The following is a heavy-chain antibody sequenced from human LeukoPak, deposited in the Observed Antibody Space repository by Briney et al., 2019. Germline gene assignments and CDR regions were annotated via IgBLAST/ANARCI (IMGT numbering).Heavy chain of an antibody. CDR3: ARDGGPHYYDSSGPSRPYYYYGMDV. CDR1: GGSISSYY. D-gene: IGHD3-22*01. V-gene: IGHV4-59*01. J-gene: IGHJ6*02. CDR2: IYYSGST. Sequence: SETLSLTCTVSGGSISSYYWSWIRQPPGKGLEWIGYIYYSGSTNCNPSLKSRVTISVDTSKNQFSLKLSSVTAADTAVYYCARDGGPHYYDSSGPSRPYYYYGMDVWGQGTTVTVSS.